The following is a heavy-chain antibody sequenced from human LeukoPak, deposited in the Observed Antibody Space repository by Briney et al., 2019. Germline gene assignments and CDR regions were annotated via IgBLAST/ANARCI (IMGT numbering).Heavy chain of an antibody. V-gene: IGHV3-30*02. Sequence: GGSLRLSCAASGFTFSSYGMHWVRQAPGKGLEWVAFIRYDGSNKYYADSVKGRFTISRDNSKNTLYLQMNSLRAEDTAVYYCAREDQARAARADYYDSSGPGDYWGQGTLVTVSS. CDR3: AREDQARAARADYYDSSGPGDY. J-gene: IGHJ4*02. D-gene: IGHD3-22*01. CDR2: IRYDGSNK. CDR1: GFTFSSYG.